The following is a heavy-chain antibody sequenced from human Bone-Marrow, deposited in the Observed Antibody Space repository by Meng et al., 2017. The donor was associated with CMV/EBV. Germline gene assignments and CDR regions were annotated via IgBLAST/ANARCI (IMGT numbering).Heavy chain of an antibody. CDR3: ARGVESSSWYYSRLDLYGMDV. D-gene: IGHD6-13*01. CDR2: INPNSGGT. Sequence: ASVKVSCKASGYTFTGYYMHWVRQAPGQGLEWMGWINPNSGGTNYAQKFQGRVTMTRDTSISTAYMELSRLRSDDTAVYYCARGVESSSWYYSRLDLYGMDVWGQATTVTVSS. V-gene: IGHV1-2*02. J-gene: IGHJ6*02. CDR1: GYTFTGYY.